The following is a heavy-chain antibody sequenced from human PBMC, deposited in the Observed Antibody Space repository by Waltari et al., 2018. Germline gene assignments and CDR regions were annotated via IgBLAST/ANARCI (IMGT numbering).Heavy chain of an antibody. Sequence: QVQLVQSGAEVTKPGSSVKVSCKASGGTFSSYAISWVRLAPGQGLEWMGGIIPIFGTANYAQKFQGRVTITADESTGTAYMELSSLRSEDTAVYYCARVREMATIEWFDPWGQGTLVTVSS. CDR1: GGTFSSYA. D-gene: IGHD5-12*01. J-gene: IGHJ5*02. V-gene: IGHV1-69*12. CDR2: IIPIFGTA. CDR3: ARVREMATIEWFDP.